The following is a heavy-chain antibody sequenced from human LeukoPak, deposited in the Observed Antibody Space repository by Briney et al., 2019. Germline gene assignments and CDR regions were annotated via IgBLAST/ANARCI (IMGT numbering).Heavy chain of an antibody. V-gene: IGHV3-23*01. J-gene: IGHJ4*02. Sequence: GSLRPSCAASGFTFSSYAMSWVRQAPGKGLEWVSAISGSGGSTYYADSVKGRFTISRDNSKNTLYLQMNSLRAEDTAVYYCATDGGLLGFGELRHWGKGTLVTVSS. D-gene: IGHD3-10*01. CDR3: ATDGGLLGFGELRH. CDR2: ISGSGGST. CDR1: GFTFSSYA.